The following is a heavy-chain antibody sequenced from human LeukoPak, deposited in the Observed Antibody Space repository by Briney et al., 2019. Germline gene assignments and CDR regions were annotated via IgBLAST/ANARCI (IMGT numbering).Heavy chain of an antibody. CDR2: IYYSGST. Sequence: SETLSLTCTVSGGSISSSSYYWGWIRQPPGKGLEWIGSIYYSGSTYYNPSLKSRVTISVDTSKNQFSLKLSSVTAADTAVYYCARAPGEDSGTDYMDVWGKGTTVTVSS. J-gene: IGHJ6*03. CDR3: ARAPGEDSGTDYMDV. CDR1: GGSISSSSYY. V-gene: IGHV4-39*01. D-gene: IGHD5-12*01.